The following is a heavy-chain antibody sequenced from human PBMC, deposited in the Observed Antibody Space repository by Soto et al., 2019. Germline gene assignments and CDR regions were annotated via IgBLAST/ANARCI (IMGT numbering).Heavy chain of an antibody. J-gene: IGHJ4*02. CDR2: MYYSGTT. V-gene: IGHV4-59*01. CDR3: ARGPTITTDF. Sequence: SETLSLTCTISGGSMSRYSCHWLRQPPGKGLEWIAYMYYSGTTDYNPSLKSRVSMSLDSSTNQFSLRLSSVTAADTAVYFCARGPTITTDFWGRGILVTVSS. CDR1: GGSMSRYS. D-gene: IGHD3-9*01.